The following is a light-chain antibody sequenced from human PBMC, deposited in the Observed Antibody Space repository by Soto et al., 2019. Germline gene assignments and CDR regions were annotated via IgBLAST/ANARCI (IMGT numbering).Light chain of an antibody. V-gene: IGLV2-14*01. CDR1: SSDVGGYNY. CDR2: EVN. CDR3: NSYTGSTTYV. Sequence: QSVLTQPASVSGSPGQSITISCTGTSSDVGGYNYVSWYQQHPGKAPKLMIYEVNNRPSGVSNRFSGSKSGNTASLTISGLQAEDEADYYCNSYTGSTTYVFGTGTKVTVL. J-gene: IGLJ1*01.